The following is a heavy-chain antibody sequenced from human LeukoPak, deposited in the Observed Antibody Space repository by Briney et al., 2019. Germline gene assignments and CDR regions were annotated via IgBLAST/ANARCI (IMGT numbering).Heavy chain of an antibody. J-gene: IGHJ4*02. CDR2: MSGSGGST. V-gene: IGHV3-23*01. Sequence: GGTLSLSCAASGFTFSSYGMSWVRQAPGKGLEWVSAMSGSGGSTYYADSVKGRFTISRDNSKNTLYLQMNSLRAEDTAVYYCANPSRDYGSGSYALFDYWGQGTLVTVSS. CDR3: ANPSRDYGSGSYALFDY. D-gene: IGHD3-10*01. CDR1: GFTFSSYG.